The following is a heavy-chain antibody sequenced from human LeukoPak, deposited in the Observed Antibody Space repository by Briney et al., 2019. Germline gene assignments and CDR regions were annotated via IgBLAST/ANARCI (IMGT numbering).Heavy chain of an antibody. V-gene: IGHV3-23*01. CDR3: AKTQGYYDA. D-gene: IGHD2-15*01. CDR2: IYGDDDKT. Sequence: GGSLRLSCAASGFTFSSYAMSWVRQAPGKGLEWVSGIYGDDDKTVYGDAVKGRFTISRDNSKNTLFLQMNSLRADDTAVYYCAKTQGYYDAGGQGALVTVSS. CDR1: GFTFSSYA. J-gene: IGHJ5*02.